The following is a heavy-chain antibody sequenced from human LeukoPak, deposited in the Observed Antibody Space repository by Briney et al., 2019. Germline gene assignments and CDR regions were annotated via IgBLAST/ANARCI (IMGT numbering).Heavy chain of an antibody. J-gene: IGHJ4*02. CDR2: ISRSSSDI. Sequence: GGSLRLSCAASGFSFSSYSMSWVRQAPGKGLEWVSFISRSSSDIYHADSVEGRSTISRDNAKNSLYLQMNSLRAEDTAVYYCARDLPAAVDWGQGTLVTVSS. D-gene: IGHD2-15*01. CDR3: ARDLPAAVD. V-gene: IGHV3-21*01. CDR1: GFSFSSYS.